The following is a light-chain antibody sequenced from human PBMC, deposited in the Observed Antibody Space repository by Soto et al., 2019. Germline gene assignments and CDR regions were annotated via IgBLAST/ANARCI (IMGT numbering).Light chain of an antibody. V-gene: IGLV2-14*01. Sequence: QSALTQPASVSGSLGQSISISCTEDSSDLTYSSVSWYQHHPHKAPKLIIYDVSYRPSGVSTRFSGSQSAGSASLTISGLQAEDEADYYCSSSTPTRGLVFGSGNKVTVL. CDR2: DVS. J-gene: IGLJ1*01. CDR1: SSDLTYSS. CDR3: SSSTPTRGLV.